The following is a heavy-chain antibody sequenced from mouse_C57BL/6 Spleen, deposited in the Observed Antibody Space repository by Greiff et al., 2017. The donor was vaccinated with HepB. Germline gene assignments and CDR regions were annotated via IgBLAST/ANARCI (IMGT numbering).Heavy chain of an antibody. Sequence: VKLQESGAELVRPGTSVKVSCKASGYAFTNYLIEWVKQRPGQGLEWIGVINPGSGGTNYNEKFKGKATLTADKSSSTAYMQLSSLTSEDSAVYFCARSDSSGHFDYWGQGTTLTVSS. J-gene: IGHJ2*01. V-gene: IGHV1-54*01. CDR1: GYAFTNYL. D-gene: IGHD3-2*02. CDR2: INPGSGGT. CDR3: ARSDSSGHFDY.